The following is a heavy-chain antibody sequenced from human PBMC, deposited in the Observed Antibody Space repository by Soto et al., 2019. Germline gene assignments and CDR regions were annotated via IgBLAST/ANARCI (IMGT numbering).Heavy chain of an antibody. CDR3: ARDRRGYSGYDRFLYYYYGIDV. CDR2: IIPIFGTA. V-gene: IGHV1-69*01. J-gene: IGHJ6*02. CDR1: GGTFSSYA. Sequence: QVQLVQSGAEVKKPGSSVKVSCKASGGTFSSYAISWVRQAPGQGLEWMGGIIPIFGTANYAQKFQGRATITADESPSTDYMELSSLRSEDTAVYYCARDRRGYSGYDRFLYYYYGIDVWGQGTTVTVSS. D-gene: IGHD5-12*01.